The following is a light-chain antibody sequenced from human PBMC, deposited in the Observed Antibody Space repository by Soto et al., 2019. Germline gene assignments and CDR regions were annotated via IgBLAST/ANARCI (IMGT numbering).Light chain of an antibody. V-gene: IGLV2-14*01. CDR3: CSSRSGTTWV. J-gene: IGLJ3*02. CDR2: EVT. Sequence: QSVLTQPASVSGSPGQSITISCTGTSSDVGGYNYVSWYQQHPGKAPKLMIYEVTNRPSGVSHRFSGSKSGNSASLPISGLQADDDADYYCCSSRSGTTWVFGGGTEVTVL. CDR1: SSDVGGYNY.